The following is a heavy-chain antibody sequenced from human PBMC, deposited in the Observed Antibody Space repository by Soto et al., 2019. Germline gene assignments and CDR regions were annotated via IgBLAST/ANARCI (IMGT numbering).Heavy chain of an antibody. V-gene: IGHV2-26*01. Sequence: QVTLKESGPVLVKPTETLTLTCTVSGFSLSNARMGVSWIRQPPGKALEWLAHIFSNDEKSYSTSLKSRLTISKGSSKSQVVLTMTNMDPVETATYYCARIDMGRGGKDAFDIWGQGTMVTVSS. J-gene: IGHJ3*02. CDR1: GFSLSNARMG. CDR2: IFSNDEK. CDR3: ARIDMGRGGKDAFDI. D-gene: IGHD2-15*01.